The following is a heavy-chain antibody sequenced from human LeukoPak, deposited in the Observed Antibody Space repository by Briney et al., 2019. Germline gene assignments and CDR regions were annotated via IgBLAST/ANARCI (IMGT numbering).Heavy chain of an antibody. CDR1: GFTFSSYA. J-gene: IGHJ6*02. V-gene: IGHV3-23*01. Sequence: GGSLRLSCAASGFTFSSYAMSWVRQAPGKGLEWVSAISGSGGSTYYADSVKGRFTISRDNSKNTLYLQMNSLRAEVTAVYYCAKDRGHSSSWTLGMDVWGQGTTVTVSS. CDR2: ISGSGGST. D-gene: IGHD6-13*01. CDR3: AKDRGHSSSWTLGMDV.